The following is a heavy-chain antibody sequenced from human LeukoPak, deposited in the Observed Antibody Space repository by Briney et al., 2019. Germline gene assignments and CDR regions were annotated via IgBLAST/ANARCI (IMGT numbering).Heavy chain of an antibody. CDR3: ATTEITIFGVVNNWFDP. J-gene: IGHJ5*02. Sequence: SQTLSLTCTVSGGSISSGGYYWSWIRRHPGKGLEWIGYIHYSGSTYYNPSLKSRVTISVDTSKNQFSLKLSSVTAADTAVYYCATTEITIFGVVNNWFDPWGQGTLVTVSS. D-gene: IGHD3-3*01. CDR2: IHYSGST. V-gene: IGHV4-31*03. CDR1: GGSISSGGYY.